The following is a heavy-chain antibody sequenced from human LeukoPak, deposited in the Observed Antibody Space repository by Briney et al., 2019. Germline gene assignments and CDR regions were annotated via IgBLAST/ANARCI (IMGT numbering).Heavy chain of an antibody. D-gene: IGHD3-9*01. CDR3: ARDLTLRYFDWLPYFDY. J-gene: IGHJ4*02. V-gene: IGHV1-2*02. CDR2: INPNSGGT. Sequence: ASVKVSCKASGYTFTGYYMHWVRQAPGQGLEWMGWINPNSGGTNYAQNFQGRVTMTRDTSISTAYTELSRLRSDDTAVYYCARDLTLRYFDWLPYFDYWGQGTLVTVSS. CDR1: GYTFTGYY.